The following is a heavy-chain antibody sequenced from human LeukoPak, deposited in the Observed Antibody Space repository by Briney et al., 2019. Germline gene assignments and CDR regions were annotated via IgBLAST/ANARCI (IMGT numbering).Heavy chain of an antibody. D-gene: IGHD6-19*01. J-gene: IGHJ5*02. CDR3: ARATTQWLVANNWFDP. Sequence: SETLSLTCTVSGASISSGTYSWSWIRQPPGGGLEWIGYIYHTGSTYYNPSLKSRVTISVDKSKNQFSLKLSSVTAADAAVYYCARATTQWLVANNWFDPWGQGTLVTVSS. CDR2: IYHTGST. V-gene: IGHV4-30-2*01. CDR1: GASISSGTYS.